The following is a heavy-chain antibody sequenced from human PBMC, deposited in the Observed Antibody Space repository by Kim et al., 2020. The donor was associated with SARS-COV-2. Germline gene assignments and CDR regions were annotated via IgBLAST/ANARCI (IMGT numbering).Heavy chain of an antibody. CDR1: GFTFSSYA. Sequence: GGSLRLSCVASGFTFSSYAMSWVRQAPGKGLEWVSAISGSGGSTYYADSVKGRFTISRDNSKNTLYLQMNSLRAEDTAVYYCAKGYYEPSGQDWFDPWGQGTLVSVSS. CDR3: AKGYYEPSGQDWFDP. D-gene: IGHD3-22*01. J-gene: IGHJ5*02. V-gene: IGHV3-23*01. CDR2: ISGSGGST.